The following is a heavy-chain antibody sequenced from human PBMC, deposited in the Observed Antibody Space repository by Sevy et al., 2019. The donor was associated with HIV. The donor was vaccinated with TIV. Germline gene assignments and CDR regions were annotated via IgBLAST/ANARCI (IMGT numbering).Heavy chain of an antibody. V-gene: IGHV3-30*04. CDR1: GFSFNKYA. D-gene: IGHD4-17*01. J-gene: IGHJ4*02. Sequence: GGSLRLSCVASGFSFNKYAMHWVRQAPGKGLEWIGFISYDGSNIDYADSVKGRVTISRDDSKNSLYLQLDSLRGEDTDVYYCVRDHDLGDYVLWFDYWGQGTLVTVSS. CDR2: ISYDGSNI. CDR3: VRDHDLGDYVLWFDY.